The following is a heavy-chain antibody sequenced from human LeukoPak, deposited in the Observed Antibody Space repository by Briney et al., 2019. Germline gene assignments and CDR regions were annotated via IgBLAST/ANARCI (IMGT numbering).Heavy chain of an antibody. CDR2: IRSKANSYAT. V-gene: IGHV3-73*01. Sequence: GGSLRLSCAASGFTFSGSAMHWVRQASGKGLEWVGRIRSKANSYATAYAASVKGRFTISRDDSKNTAYLQMNSLKTEGTAVYYCTRGALINDYWGQGTLVTVSS. D-gene: IGHD1-26*01. CDR1: GFTFSGSA. CDR3: TRGALINDY. J-gene: IGHJ4*02.